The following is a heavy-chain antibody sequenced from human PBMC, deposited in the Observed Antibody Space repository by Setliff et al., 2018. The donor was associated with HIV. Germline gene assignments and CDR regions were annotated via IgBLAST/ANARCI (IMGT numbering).Heavy chain of an antibody. CDR3: TEVVPVNPGYFND. Sequence: SVKVSCKASGGAFSSYALSWVRQAPGQGLEWVGGIIPMFGVANYAQKFQGRVTINADKSTGSMYMHLSGLRSDDTAVYYCTEVVPVNPGYFNDWGQGTLVTVSS. V-gene: IGHV1-69*10. D-gene: IGHD2-15*01. CDR2: IIPMFGVA. J-gene: IGHJ1*01. CDR1: GGAFSSYA.